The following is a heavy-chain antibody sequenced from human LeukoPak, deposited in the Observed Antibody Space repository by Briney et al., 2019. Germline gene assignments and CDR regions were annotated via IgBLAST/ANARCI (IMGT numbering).Heavy chain of an antibody. Sequence: PGGSLRLSCAASGFTFSTYEMNWVRQAPGKGLEWVSYISAGGSSVHYADSVKGRFTISRDNAKNSLYLQMNSLRDEDTAVYHCVRQISRYCSGGTCYSGWEFYFDSCGQGTPVTVSS. CDR1: GFTFSTYE. CDR3: VRQISRYCSGGTCYSGWEFYFDS. CDR2: ISAGGSSV. D-gene: IGHD2-15*01. V-gene: IGHV3-48*03. J-gene: IGHJ4*02.